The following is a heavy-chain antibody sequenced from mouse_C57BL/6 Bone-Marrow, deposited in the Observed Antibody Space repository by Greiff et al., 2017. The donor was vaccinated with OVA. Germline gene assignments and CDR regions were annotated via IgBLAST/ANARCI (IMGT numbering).Heavy chain of an antibody. D-gene: IGHD4-1*01. V-gene: IGHV5-4*01. J-gene: IGHJ2*01. CDR3: AREAGDY. CDR2: ISDGGSYT. Sequence: VHVKQSGGGLVKPGGSLKLSCAASGFTFSSYAMSWVRQTPEKRLEWVATISDGGSYTYYPDNVKGRFTISRDNAKNNLYLQMSHLKSEDTAMYYCAREAGDYWGQGTTLTVSS. CDR1: GFTFSSYA.